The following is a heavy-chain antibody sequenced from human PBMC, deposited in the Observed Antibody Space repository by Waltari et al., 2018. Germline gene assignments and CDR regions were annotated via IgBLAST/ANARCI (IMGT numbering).Heavy chain of an antibody. D-gene: IGHD3-10*01. V-gene: IGHV4-61*02. CDR1: GGSISRVDSF. J-gene: IGHJ5*02. Sequence: QVQLQESGPGLVRPSQTLSLTCPVSGGSISRVDSFCSWIRQPAGKGLEWIGRISTTGTANYNPSFNSRVTISVDTSKNQFSLNLRSVTAADTAVYYCARDLGLDYGSGNFYRNWFDPWGQGTLVTVSS. CDR3: ARDLGLDYGSGNFYRNWFDP. CDR2: ISTTGTA.